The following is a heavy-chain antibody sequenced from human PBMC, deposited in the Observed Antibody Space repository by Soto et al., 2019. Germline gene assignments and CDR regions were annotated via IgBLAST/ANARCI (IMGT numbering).Heavy chain of an antibody. D-gene: IGHD2-15*01. V-gene: IGHV3-23*01. J-gene: IGHJ3*02. CDR2: LSGSGGST. CDR1: GFTFISYA. CDR3: ARGVSLRLLPDAFDI. Sequence: EVQLLESGGGLVQPGGSLRLSCGASGFTFISYAMTWVRQAPGKGLEWVSGLSGSGGSTWYADSVKGRFTISRDNSKNTLDLQMNSLRAEDTAVYYCARGVSLRLLPDAFDIWGQGTTVTVSS.